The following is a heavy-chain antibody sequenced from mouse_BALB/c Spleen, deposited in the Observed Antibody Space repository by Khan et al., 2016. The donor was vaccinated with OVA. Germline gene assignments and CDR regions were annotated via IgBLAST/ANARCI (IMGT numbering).Heavy chain of an antibody. CDR1: GYTFTSYW. Sequence: VQLQQSGTVLARPGASVKMSCKASGYTFTSYWMHWVKQRPGLGLEWIGDIYPGNTDTNYNQKFKGKAKLTAVTSTSTAYMELTSLTNEDSAVYYCTRRKGDGDWFAYWGQGTLVTVSA. V-gene: IGHV1-5*01. CDR3: TRRKGDGDWFAY. CDR2: IYPGNTDT. D-gene: IGHD1-2*01. J-gene: IGHJ3*01.